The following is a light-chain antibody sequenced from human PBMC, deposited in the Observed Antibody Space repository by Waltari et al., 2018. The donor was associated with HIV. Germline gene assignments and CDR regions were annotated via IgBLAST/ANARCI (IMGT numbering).Light chain of an antibody. CDR3: QSYDSGLSAYV. CDR2: GNT. V-gene: IGLV1-40*01. Sequence: QSVLTQPPSVSGAPGQRVTISCTGSSSNIGAGYDVHWFQQLPGTAPKLLIYGNTNRPSWVPDRFSGSKSGTSASLAITGLQAEYEGDYYCQSYDSGLSAYVFGTGTKVTVL. CDR1: SSNIGAGYD. J-gene: IGLJ1*01.